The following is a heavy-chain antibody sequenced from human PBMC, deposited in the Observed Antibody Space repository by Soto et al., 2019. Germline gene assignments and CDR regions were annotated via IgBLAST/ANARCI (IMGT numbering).Heavy chain of an antibody. Sequence: QVQLQQWGAGLLKPSETLSLTCAVYGGSLSGYYWRWISQPPGKGLEWIGEINHSGSTYYNPSLKSRVTISLDTSKNHLSLKLTSVTAADTAVYYCAGRMARRDYWGQGTLVTVSS. J-gene: IGHJ4*02. CDR2: INHSGST. CDR3: AGRMARRDY. V-gene: IGHV4-34*01. CDR1: GGSLSGYY.